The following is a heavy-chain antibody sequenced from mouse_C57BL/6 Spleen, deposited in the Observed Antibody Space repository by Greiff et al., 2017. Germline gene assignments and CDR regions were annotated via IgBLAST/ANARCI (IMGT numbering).Heavy chain of an antibody. Sequence: EVQLQQSGPVLVKPGASVKMSCKASGYTFTDYYMNWVKQSHGKSLEWIGVINPYNGGTSYNQKFKGKATLTVDKSSSTAYMELNSLTSEDSAVYYCARSNGNYGGRDYWGQGTSVTVSS. D-gene: IGHD2-1*01. V-gene: IGHV1-19*01. J-gene: IGHJ4*01. CDR3: ARSNGNYGGRDY. CDR1: GYTFTDYY. CDR2: INPYNGGT.